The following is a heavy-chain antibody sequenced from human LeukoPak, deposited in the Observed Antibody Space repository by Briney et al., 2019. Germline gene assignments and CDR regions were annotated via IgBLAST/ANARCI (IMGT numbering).Heavy chain of an antibody. V-gene: IGHV3-11*01. J-gene: IGHJ4*02. CDR1: GFTFSDYY. D-gene: IGHD3-22*01. CDR2: ISSSGSTI. Sequence: GGSLRLSCAASGFTFSDYYMSWIRQAPGTGLEWVSYISSSGSTIYYADSVKGRFTISRDNAKNSLYLQMNSLRAEDTAVYYCARLSPITMIVVVYFDYWGQGTLVTVSS. CDR3: ARLSPITMIVVVYFDY.